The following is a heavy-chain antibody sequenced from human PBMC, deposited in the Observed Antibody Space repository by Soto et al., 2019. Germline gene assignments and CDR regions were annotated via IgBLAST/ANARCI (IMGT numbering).Heavy chain of an antibody. V-gene: IGHV2-5*02. J-gene: IGHJ5*02. CDR2: IYWDDDN. CDR3: AHSLRSTSLDILEWPIFDP. D-gene: IGHD3-3*01. Sequence: QITLKESGPTLVKPTQTVTLTCTFSGFSLSTSGVGVGWIRQPPGKALEWLALIYWDDDNRYNPSLKNRLTITKDTSKNLVVLTMTNMDPVDTATYYCAHSLRSTSLDILEWPIFDPWGQGTLVTVSS. CDR1: GFSLSTSGVG.